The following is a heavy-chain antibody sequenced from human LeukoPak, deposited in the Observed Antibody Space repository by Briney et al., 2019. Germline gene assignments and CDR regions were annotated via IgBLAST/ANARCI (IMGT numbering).Heavy chain of an antibody. Sequence: ASVKVSCKASGCTFTSYYMHWVRQAPGQGPEWMGIINPSGGSTSYAQKFQGRVTMTRDTSTSTVYMELSSLRSEDTAVYYCARVLAAAAPWFDPWGQGTLVTVSS. CDR1: GCTFTSYY. J-gene: IGHJ5*02. V-gene: IGHV1-46*01. D-gene: IGHD6-13*01. CDR3: ARVLAAAAPWFDP. CDR2: INPSGGST.